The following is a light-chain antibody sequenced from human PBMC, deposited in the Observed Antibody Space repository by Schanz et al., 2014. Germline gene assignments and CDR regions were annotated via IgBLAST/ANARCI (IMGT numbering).Light chain of an antibody. CDR3: QQYNNWHTWT. Sequence: ELVLTQSPGTLSVSPGERATLSCRAGQSVGSHLAWYQQKPGQAPRLLIYGASTRATGIPARFSGSGSGTEFTLTISSLQSEDFAVYYCQQYNNWHTWTFGQGTKVEIK. J-gene: IGKJ1*01. CDR2: GAS. CDR1: QSVGSH. V-gene: IGKV3-15*01.